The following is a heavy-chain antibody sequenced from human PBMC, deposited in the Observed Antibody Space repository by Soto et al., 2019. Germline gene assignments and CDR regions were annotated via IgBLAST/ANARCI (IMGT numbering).Heavy chain of an antibody. CDR1: GGSFSGYY. CDR3: ARMVVVAATPVWSSRFYHGWFDP. CDR2: INHSGST. Sequence: QVQLQQWGAGLLKPSETLSLTCAVYGGSFSGYYWSWIRQPPGKGLEWIGEINHSGSTNYNPSLKSRVTISVDTSKNQFSLKLSSVTAADTAVYYCARMVVVAATPVWSSRFYHGWFDPWGQGTLVTVSS. J-gene: IGHJ5*02. V-gene: IGHV4-34*01. D-gene: IGHD2-15*01.